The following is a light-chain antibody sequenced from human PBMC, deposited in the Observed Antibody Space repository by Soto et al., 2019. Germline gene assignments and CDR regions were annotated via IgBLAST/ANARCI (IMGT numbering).Light chain of an antibody. CDR1: QSVTTY. J-gene: IGKJ4*01. CDR2: DAS. CDR3: QQCANWPLT. Sequence: EIVLTQSPATLSLSPGERATLSCRASQSVTTYLAWYQQKPGQAPRLLIYDASNRATGIPARFSGSGSGTDFTLTISCLEPEEFAVYYCQQCANWPLTFGGGTKVEIK. V-gene: IGKV3-11*01.